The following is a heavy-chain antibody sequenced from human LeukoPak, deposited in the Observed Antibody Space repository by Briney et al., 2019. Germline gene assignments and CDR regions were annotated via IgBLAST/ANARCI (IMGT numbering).Heavy chain of an antibody. Sequence: GGSLRLSCAASGFTFSNAWMSWVRQAPGKGLEWVGRIKSKTDGGTTDYAAPVKGRFTISRDHSKHTLYLQMNSLKTEDTAVYYCTTGPWDIVVVPAANTGHYYYYGMDVWGQGTTVTVSS. D-gene: IGHD2-2*01. J-gene: IGHJ6*02. CDR2: IKSKTDGGTT. CDR3: TTGPWDIVVVPAANTGHYYYYGMDV. CDR1: GFTFSNAW. V-gene: IGHV3-15*01.